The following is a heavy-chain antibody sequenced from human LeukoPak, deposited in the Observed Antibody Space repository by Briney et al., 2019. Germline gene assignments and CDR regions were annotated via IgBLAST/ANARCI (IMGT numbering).Heavy chain of an antibody. D-gene: IGHD3-16*01. CDR3: ARFGADYDMDV. Sequence: SETLSLTCSVSGVSISGHYWTWIRQPPGKGLEWIGQIHYTGKPDYNPSLKSRITISVDTSKNQVSLQVSSVTAADSAIYYCARFGADYDMDVWGHGTTVTVFS. CDR2: IHYTGKP. CDR1: GVSISGHY. J-gene: IGHJ6*02. V-gene: IGHV4-59*11.